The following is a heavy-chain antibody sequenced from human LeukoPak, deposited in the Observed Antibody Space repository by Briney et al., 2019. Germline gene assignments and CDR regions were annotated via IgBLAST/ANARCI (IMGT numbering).Heavy chain of an antibody. J-gene: IGHJ4*02. CDR3: ARGRTGSYFAADY. D-gene: IGHD1-26*01. Sequence: SETLSLTRTVSGGSISSYYWSWVRQPPGKGLEWIGYVHYSGSTKYNPSLKSRVTISVDTSKNQFSLKLSSVTAADTAMYYCARGRTGSYFAADYWGQGTLVTVSS. CDR1: GGSISSYY. CDR2: VHYSGST. V-gene: IGHV4-59*01.